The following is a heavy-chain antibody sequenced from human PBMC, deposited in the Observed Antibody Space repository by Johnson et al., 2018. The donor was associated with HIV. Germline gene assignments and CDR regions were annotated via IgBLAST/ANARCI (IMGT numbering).Heavy chain of an antibody. V-gene: IGHV3-15*01. D-gene: IGHD3-10*01. CDR1: GFTFSNAW. CDR2: IKSKTDGGTP. CDR3: TTDRGGSSDAFDI. Sequence: MQLVESGGGLVKPGGSLRLSCAASGFTFSNAWMSWVRQAPGKGLEWVGRIKSKTDGGTPDYAAPVNGRFTISRDDSKNTLYLQMNSLKTEDTAVYYCTTDRGGSSDAFDIWGQGTRVTVSS. J-gene: IGHJ3*02.